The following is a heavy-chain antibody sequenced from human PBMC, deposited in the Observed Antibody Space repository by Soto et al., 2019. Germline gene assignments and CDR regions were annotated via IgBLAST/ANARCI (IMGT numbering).Heavy chain of an antibody. CDR2: INPNSGGT. Sequence: ASVKVSCKASGYTFTGYYMHWVRQAPGQGLEWMGWINPNSGGTNYAQKFQGRVTMTRDTSISTAYMELSRLRSDDTAVYYCAREDIVVVVAANDLRWFDPWGQGTLVTVSS. V-gene: IGHV1-2*02. CDR3: AREDIVVVVAANDLRWFDP. D-gene: IGHD2-15*01. CDR1: GYTFTGYY. J-gene: IGHJ5*02.